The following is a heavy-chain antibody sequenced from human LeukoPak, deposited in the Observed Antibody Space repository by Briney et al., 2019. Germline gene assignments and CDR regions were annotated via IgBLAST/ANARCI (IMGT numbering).Heavy chain of an antibody. CDR2: IIPIFGTA. V-gene: IGHV1-69*13. J-gene: IGHJ6*02. CDR3: ARYCSSTICYEHYYYGMDV. D-gene: IGHD2-2*01. CDR1: GGTFSSYA. Sequence: SVKVSCKASGGTFSSYAISWVRQAPGQGLEWMGGIIPIFGTANYAQKFQGRVTITADESTSTAYMELSSLRSEDTAVYYCARYCSSTICYEHYYYGMDVWGQGTTVTVSS.